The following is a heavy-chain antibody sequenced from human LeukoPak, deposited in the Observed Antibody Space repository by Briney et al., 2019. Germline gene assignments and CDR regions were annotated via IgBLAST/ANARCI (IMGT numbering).Heavy chain of an antibody. CDR1: GFTFSRYW. V-gene: IGHV3-7*04. J-gene: IGHJ4*02. CDR3: TRDVLLHPGDDY. CDR2: IKQDGSEK. Sequence: GGSLRLSCAASGFTFSRYWMTWVRQAPGKGLEWVANIKQDGSEKYYVDSVKGRFTVSRDNAKNSLYLQMNSLRAEDTAAYFCTRDVLLHPGDDYWGQGTLVTVSS. D-gene: IGHD3-3*01.